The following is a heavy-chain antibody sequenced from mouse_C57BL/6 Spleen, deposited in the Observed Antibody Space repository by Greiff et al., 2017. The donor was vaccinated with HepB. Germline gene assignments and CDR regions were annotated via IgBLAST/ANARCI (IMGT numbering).Heavy chain of an antibody. CDR2: IDPEDGDT. V-gene: IGHV14-1*01. J-gene: IGHJ2*01. CDR3: TTGCYYYGSSSWDY. Sequence: EVQLQQSGAELVRPGASVKLSCTASGFNIKDYYMHWVKQRPEQGLEWIGRIDPEDGDTEYAPKFQGKATMTADTSSNTAYLQLRGLTSEDTAVYYCTTGCYYYGSSSWDYWGQGTTLTVSS. D-gene: IGHD1-1*01. CDR1: GFNIKDYY.